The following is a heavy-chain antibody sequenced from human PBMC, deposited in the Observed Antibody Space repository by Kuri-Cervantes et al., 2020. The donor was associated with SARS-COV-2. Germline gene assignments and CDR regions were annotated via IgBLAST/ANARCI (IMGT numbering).Heavy chain of an antibody. CDR3: ARDHCSSTSCYL. Sequence: GGSLRLSCAASGFTFSSYSMNWVRQAPGKGLEWVSSISSSSSYIYYADSVKGRFTISRDNAKNSLYLQMNSRRAEDTAVYYCARDHCSSTSCYLWGQGTMVTVSS. V-gene: IGHV3-21*01. J-gene: IGHJ3*01. CDR2: ISSSSSYI. CDR1: GFTFSSYS. D-gene: IGHD2-2*01.